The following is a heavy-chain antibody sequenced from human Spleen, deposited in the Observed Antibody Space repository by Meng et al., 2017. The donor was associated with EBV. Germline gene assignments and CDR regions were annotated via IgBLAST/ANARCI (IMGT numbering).Heavy chain of an antibody. V-gene: IGHV1-69*01. J-gene: IGHJ4*02. CDR1: GDSLSTYP. CDR3: ASPRNSSGWYGGF. Sequence: QLLQSGAEVKKXXSAVKVSXKASGDSLSTYPISWVRQAPGQGLEWMAGIIPMFGTTNYAQNFQGRLTISADGSTNTAYMELSSLKSDDTAVYYCASPRNSSGWYGGFWGQGTLVTVSS. CDR2: IIPMFGTT. D-gene: IGHD6-19*01.